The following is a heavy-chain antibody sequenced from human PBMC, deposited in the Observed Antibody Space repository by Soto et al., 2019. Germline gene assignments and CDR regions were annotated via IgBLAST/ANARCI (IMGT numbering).Heavy chain of an antibody. V-gene: IGHV3-30*18. Sequence: QVQLVESGGGVVQPGRSLRLSCAASGFTFSSYGMHWVRQAPGKGLEWVAVISYDGSNKYYADSVKGRFTISRDNSKNTLYLQMNSLRAEDTAVYYCAKVRHDYGDWSFDLWGRGTLVTVSS. CDR3: AKVRHDYGDWSFDL. J-gene: IGHJ2*01. CDR1: GFTFSSYG. D-gene: IGHD4-17*01. CDR2: ISYDGSNK.